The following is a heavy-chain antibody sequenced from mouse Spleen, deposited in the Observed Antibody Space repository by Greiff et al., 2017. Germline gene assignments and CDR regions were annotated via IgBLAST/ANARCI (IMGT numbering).Heavy chain of an antibody. Sequence: QVQLQQPGAELVKPGASVKLSCKASGYTFTSYWMQWVKQRPGQGLEWIGEIDPSDSYTNYNQKFKGKATLTVDTSSSTAYMQLSSLTSEDSAVYYCATYYSNLYYAMDYWGQGTSVTVSS. D-gene: IGHD2-5*01. J-gene: IGHJ4*01. CDR2: IDPSDSYT. CDR3: ATYYSNLYYAMDY. CDR1: GYTFTSYW. V-gene: IGHV1-50*01.